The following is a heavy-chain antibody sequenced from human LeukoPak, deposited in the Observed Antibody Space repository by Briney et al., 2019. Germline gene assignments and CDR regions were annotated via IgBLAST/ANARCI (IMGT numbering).Heavy chain of an antibody. J-gene: IGHJ6*03. CDR3: ARAVPAATPTTIMVSMDV. CDR2: INHSGST. V-gene: IGHV4-34*01. Sequence: SETLSLTCAVYGGSFSGYYWSWIRQPPGKGLEWIGEINHSGSTNYNPSLKSRVTISVDTSKNQFSLKLSSVTAADTVVYYCARAVPAATPTTIMVSMDVWGKGTTVTVSS. D-gene: IGHD2-2*01. CDR1: GGSFSGYY.